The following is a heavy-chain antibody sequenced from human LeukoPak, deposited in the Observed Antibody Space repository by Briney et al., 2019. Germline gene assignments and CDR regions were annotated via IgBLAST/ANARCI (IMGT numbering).Heavy chain of an antibody. CDR3: ATGASKVTTDFANY. CDR1: GSIFTNYW. D-gene: IGHD4-17*01. Sequence: LGALLQISSNCAGSIFTNYWISCGRQLPGKGEEWMGRIDPRDSYTKYSPSFEGHVTISVDKSISIAFLQWNSLKASDTAIYYCATGASKVTTDFANYWGQGTQVAVSS. V-gene: IGHV5-10-1*01. J-gene: IGHJ1*01. CDR2: IDPRDSYT.